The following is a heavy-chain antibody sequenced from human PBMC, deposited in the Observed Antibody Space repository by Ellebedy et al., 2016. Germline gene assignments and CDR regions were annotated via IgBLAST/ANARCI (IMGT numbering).Heavy chain of an antibody. D-gene: IGHD2-15*01. V-gene: IGHV3-9*01. CDR1: GFTFDDYA. CDR3: ATLYSTDSQRRYFDL. CDR2: ISWNSGSI. J-gene: IGHJ2*01. Sequence: GGSLRLSCAASGFTFDDYAMHWVRQAPGKGLEWVSGISWNSGSIGYADSVKGRFTISRDNAKNSLYLQMNSLRAEDTALYYCATLYSTDSQRRYFDLWGRGTLVTVSS.